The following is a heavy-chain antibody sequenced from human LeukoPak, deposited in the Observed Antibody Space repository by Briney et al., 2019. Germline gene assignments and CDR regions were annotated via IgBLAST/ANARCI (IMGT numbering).Heavy chain of an antibody. D-gene: IGHD4-11*01. J-gene: IGHJ6*02. CDR3: ARVDYSPDYYYYGMDV. V-gene: IGHV1-2*02. CDR2: INPNSGGT. CDR1: GYTFTGYC. Sequence: ASVKVSCKASGYTFTGYCMHWVRQAPGQGLEWMGWINPNSGGTNYAQKFQGRVTMTRDTSISTAYMELSRLRSDDTAVYYCARVDYSPDYYYYGMDVWGQGTTVTVSS.